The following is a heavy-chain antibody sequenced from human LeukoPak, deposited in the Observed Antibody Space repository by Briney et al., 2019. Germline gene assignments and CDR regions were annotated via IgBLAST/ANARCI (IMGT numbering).Heavy chain of an antibody. J-gene: IGHJ4*02. V-gene: IGHV4-59*08. CDR2: IYYSGST. D-gene: IGHD3-22*01. CDR1: GGSISSYY. CDR3: ARHYYDSSDSYSFDY. Sequence: SETLSLTCTVSGGSISSYYWSWIRQPPGKGLEWIGYIYYSGSTNYTPPLKSRVTISVDTSKNQFSLKLSSVTAADTAVYYCARHYYDSSDSYSFDYWGQGTLVTVSS.